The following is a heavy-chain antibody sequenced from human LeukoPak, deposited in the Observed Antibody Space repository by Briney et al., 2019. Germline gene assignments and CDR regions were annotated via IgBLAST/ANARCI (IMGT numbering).Heavy chain of an antibody. J-gene: IGHJ4*02. V-gene: IGHV4-61*02. CDR1: GGSISSSNHY. Sequence: PSQTLSLTRTVSGGSISSSNHYWSWIRQPAGKGLEWIGRIYTSGSTNYNPSLKSRVTISADTSKNQFSLKLSSVTAADTAVYYCAVGRGYSYLWYFDYWGQGTLVTVSS. CDR3: AVGRGYSYLWYFDY. D-gene: IGHD5-18*01. CDR2: IYTSGST.